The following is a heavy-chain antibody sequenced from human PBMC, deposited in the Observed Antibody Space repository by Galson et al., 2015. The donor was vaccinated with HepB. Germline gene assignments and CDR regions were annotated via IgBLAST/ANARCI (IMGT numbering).Heavy chain of an antibody. V-gene: IGHV4-39*02. D-gene: IGHD3/OR15-3a*01. Sequence: ETLSLTCTVSGDSISSSNYYWAWIRPPPGKGLEWIATIYHRGDTYYNPSLQHRVTISIDTSRNEFYLKVKSGTAADTAVYYCARDRYSHNLDAEYWGQGTLVSVSS. CDR2: IYHRGDT. CDR1: GDSISSSNYY. CDR3: ARDRYSHNLDAEY. J-gene: IGHJ4*02.